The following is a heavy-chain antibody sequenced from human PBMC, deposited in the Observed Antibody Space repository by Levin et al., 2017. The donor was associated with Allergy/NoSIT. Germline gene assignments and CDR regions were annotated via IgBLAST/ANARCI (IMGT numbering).Heavy chain of an antibody. CDR1: GFTFSSYA. D-gene: IGHD2-8*02. Sequence: PGGSLRLSCAASGFTFSSYAMSWVRQAPGKGLEWVSAISGSGGSTYYADSVKGRFTISRDNSKNTLYLQMNSLRAEDTAVYYCAKDGGYCTGGVCYGDWYFDLWGRGTLVTVSS. CDR2: ISGSGGST. V-gene: IGHV3-23*01. CDR3: AKDGGYCTGGVCYGDWYFDL. J-gene: IGHJ2*01.